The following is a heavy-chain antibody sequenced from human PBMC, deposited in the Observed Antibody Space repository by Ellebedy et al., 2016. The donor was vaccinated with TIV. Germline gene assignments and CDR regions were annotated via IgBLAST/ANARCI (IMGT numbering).Heavy chain of an antibody. V-gene: IGHV3-7*01. J-gene: IGHJ4*02. D-gene: IGHD5-12*01. CDR2: INQGGSET. CDR3: ASAARGSGAYESF. Sequence: PSETLSLTCTVSGGSISTSNFYWGWVRQAPGKGLEWVATINQGGSETYYVDSVKGRFTISRDNSKNSLYLQMNSLRADDTALYYCASAARGSGAYESFWGQGTLVTVSS. CDR1: GGSISTSN.